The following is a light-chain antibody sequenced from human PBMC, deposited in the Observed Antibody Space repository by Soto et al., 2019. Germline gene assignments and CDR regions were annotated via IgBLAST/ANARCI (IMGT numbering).Light chain of an antibody. Sequence: QPVLTQPPSVSGAPGQRVTISCTGSSSNIGAGYDVHWYQQLPGTAPKLLIYGNSNRPSGVPDRFSGSKSGTSASLAITGLQAEDEADYYCQSYDSSLSGRGRVVFGGGTKVTVL. CDR2: GNS. CDR3: QSYDSSLSGRGRVV. CDR1: SSNIGAGYD. V-gene: IGLV1-40*01. J-gene: IGLJ2*01.